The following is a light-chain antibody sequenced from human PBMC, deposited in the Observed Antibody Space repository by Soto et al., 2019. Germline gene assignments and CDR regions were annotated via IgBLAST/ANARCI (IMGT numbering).Light chain of an antibody. CDR3: SSYTSTTTLV. J-gene: IGLJ3*02. CDR1: SSDVGGYNY. V-gene: IGLV2-14*01. CDR2: EVS. Sequence: QSVLTQPASVSGSPGQSITISCTGTSSDVGGYNYVSWYQQHPGKAPKLMIYEVSNRPSGVSSRFSGSKSGNTASLTISGLQADDEADYYCSSYTSTTTLVFGGGTQLTVL.